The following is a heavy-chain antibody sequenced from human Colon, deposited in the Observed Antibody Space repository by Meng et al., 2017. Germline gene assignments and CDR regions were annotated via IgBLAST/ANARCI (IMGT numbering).Heavy chain of an antibody. J-gene: IGHJ5*02. D-gene: IGHD3-16*01. V-gene: IGHV4-4*02. CDR2: IRHGGSN. CDR3: ARKFTIRGVGANWLDH. Sequence: VKQEERLSPSCVVSCHAVSSSNWWTWVPQAPEKGLEWIGGIRHGGSNNYNTSLKRRVTISIDKSKDQFSMTLNSLTAAETAVYYCARKFTIRGVGANWLDHWGQGTLVTVSS. CDR1: CHAVSSSNW.